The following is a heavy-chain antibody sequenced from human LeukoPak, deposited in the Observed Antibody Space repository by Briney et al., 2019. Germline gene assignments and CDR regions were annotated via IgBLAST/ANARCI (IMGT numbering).Heavy chain of an antibody. D-gene: IGHD3-3*01. V-gene: IGHV3-48*01. Sequence: GGSLRLSCAASGFTFSSYNMNWVRQAPGKGLEWVSYISSSSRTIYYADSVKGRFTISRDNAKNSLYLQMNSLRAEDTAVYYCARVLGDDFWSGYLADVWGKGITVTISS. CDR2: ISSSSRTI. J-gene: IGHJ6*04. CDR1: GFTFSSYN. CDR3: ARVLGDDFWSGYLADV.